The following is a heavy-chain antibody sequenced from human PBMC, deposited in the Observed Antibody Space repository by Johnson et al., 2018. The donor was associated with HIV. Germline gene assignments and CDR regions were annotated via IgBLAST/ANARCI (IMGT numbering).Heavy chain of an antibody. CDR2: IWYDGSNK. J-gene: IGHJ3*02. Sequence: VQLVESGGGVVQPGRSLRLSCAASGFTFSNYGMHWVRQAPGKGLEWVAVIWYDGSNKYYADSVKGRFTISRDNSKNTLYLQMNSLRSEDTAVYYCAKDRRASDPRGAFDIWGQGTMVTVSS. CDR1: GFTFSNYG. CDR3: AKDRRASDPRGAFDI. V-gene: IGHV3-33*06.